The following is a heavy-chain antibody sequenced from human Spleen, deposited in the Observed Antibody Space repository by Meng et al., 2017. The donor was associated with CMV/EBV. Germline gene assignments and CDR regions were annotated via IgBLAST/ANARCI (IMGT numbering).Heavy chain of an antibody. V-gene: IGHV4-34*01. CDR2: INHSGST. CDR1: GGSFSGYY. Sequence: SETLSLTCAVYGGSFSGYYWSWIRQPPGKGLEWIGEINHSGSTNYNPSLKSRVTISVDTSKNQFSLKLSSVTAADTAVYYCARGFPRSSTRIYYYYYYGMDVWGQGTTVTVSS. D-gene: IGHD2-2*01. CDR3: ARGFPRSSTRIYYYYYYGMDV. J-gene: IGHJ6*02.